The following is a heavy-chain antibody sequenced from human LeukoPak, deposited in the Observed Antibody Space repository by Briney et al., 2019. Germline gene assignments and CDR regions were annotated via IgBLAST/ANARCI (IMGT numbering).Heavy chain of an antibody. CDR3: ARERGKDETAMASFDY. V-gene: IGHV1-46*01. Sequence: GASVKVSCKASGYTFTSYYMHWVRQAPGQGLEWMGIINPSGGSTSYAQKFQGRVTMTRDTSTTTVYMELSSLRSEDTALYYCARERGKDETAMASFDYWGQGTLVTVSS. J-gene: IGHJ4*02. D-gene: IGHD5-18*01. CDR2: INPSGGST. CDR1: GYTFTSYY.